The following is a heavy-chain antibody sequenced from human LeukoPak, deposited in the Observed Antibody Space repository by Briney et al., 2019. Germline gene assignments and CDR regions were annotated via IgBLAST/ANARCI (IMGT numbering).Heavy chain of an antibody. D-gene: IGHD3-22*01. Sequence: GGSLRLSCAASGFTFSSYSMNWVRQAPGKGLEWVSSISSSSSFIYYADSVKGRFTISRDNAKNSLYPQMNSLRAEDTAVYYCARDANWDYDSSGYYENHAFDIWGQGTMVTVSS. CDR2: ISSSSSFI. CDR3: ARDANWDYDSSGYYENHAFDI. V-gene: IGHV3-21*01. CDR1: GFTFSSYS. J-gene: IGHJ3*02.